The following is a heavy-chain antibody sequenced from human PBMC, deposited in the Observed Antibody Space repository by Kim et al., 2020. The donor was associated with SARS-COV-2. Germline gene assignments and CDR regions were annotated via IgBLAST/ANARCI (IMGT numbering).Heavy chain of an antibody. Sequence: GGSLRLSCAASGFTFSSYSMNWVRQAPGKGLEWVSSISSSSSYIYYADSVKGRFTISRDNAKNSLYLQMNSLRAEDTAVYYCARDLGVTIVVVPAAYDVWGQGTTVTVSS. V-gene: IGHV3-21*01. CDR3: ARDLGVTIVVVPAAYDV. CDR1: GFTFSSYS. CDR2: ISSSSSYI. J-gene: IGHJ6*02. D-gene: IGHD2-2*01.